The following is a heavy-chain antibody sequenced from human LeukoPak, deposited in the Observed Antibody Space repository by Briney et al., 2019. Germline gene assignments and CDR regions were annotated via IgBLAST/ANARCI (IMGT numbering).Heavy chain of an antibody. J-gene: IGHJ5*02. CDR3: AKDLVVVTRFDP. CDR1: GFTFSSYA. CDR2: ISGSGGST. Sequence: GGSLRLSCAASGFTFSSYAMSWVRHAPGKGLEWVSAISGSGGSTYYADSVKGRFTISRDNSKNTLYLQMNSLRAEDTAVYYCAKDLVVVTRFDPWGQGTLVTVSS. V-gene: IGHV3-23*01. D-gene: IGHD2-21*02.